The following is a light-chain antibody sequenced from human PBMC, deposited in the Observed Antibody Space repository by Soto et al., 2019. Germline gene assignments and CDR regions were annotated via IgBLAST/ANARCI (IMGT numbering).Light chain of an antibody. V-gene: IGKV1-5*03. CDR2: KAS. CDR3: QQYNSYSQT. J-gene: IGKJ1*01. CDR1: QSISSW. Sequence: DIPMTQSPSTLSASVGDRVTITCRASQSISSWLAWYQQKPGKAPKLLIYKASSLESGVPSRFSGSGSGTEFTLTISSLQPDDFATYYRQQYNSYSQTFGQGTKVEIK.